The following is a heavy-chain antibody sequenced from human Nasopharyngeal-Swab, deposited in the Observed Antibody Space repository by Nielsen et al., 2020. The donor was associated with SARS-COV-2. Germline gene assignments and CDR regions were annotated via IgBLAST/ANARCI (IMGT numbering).Heavy chain of an antibody. J-gene: IGHJ4*02. CDR1: GGSISSGDYY. Sequence: SLTISCTVSGGSISSGDYYWSWIRQPPGKCPEWIGYIYYSGSTYYNPSLTSRVTISVDTSKNQFSLKLSSVTAADTAVYYCAREEWELGRGYWGQGTLVTVSS. CDR3: AREEWELGRGY. D-gene: IGHD1-26*01. CDR2: IYYSGST. V-gene: IGHV4-30-4*01.